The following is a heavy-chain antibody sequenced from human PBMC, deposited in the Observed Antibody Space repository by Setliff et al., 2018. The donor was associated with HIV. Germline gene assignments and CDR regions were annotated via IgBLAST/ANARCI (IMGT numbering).Heavy chain of an antibody. J-gene: IGHJ4*02. V-gene: IGHV1-69*13. Sequence: SVKVSCKASGDTFSSYAISWVRQAPGQGLEWMGGIIPIFGTANYAQKFQGRVTITADESTSTVHMELRSLRSEDTAVYYCARELKGVYDSWSSSDPPYYFDNWGQGTLVTVSS. D-gene: IGHD3-3*01. CDR3: ARELKGVYDSWSSSDPPYYFDN. CDR1: GDTFSSYA. CDR2: IIPIFGTA.